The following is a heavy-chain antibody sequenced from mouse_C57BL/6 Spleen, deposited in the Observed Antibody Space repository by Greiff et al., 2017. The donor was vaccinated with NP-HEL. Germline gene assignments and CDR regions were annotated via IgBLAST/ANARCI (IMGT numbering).Heavy chain of an antibody. CDR2: ISNGGGST. J-gene: IGHJ1*03. Sequence: EVKLVESGGGLVQPGGSLKLSCAASGFTFSDYYMYWVRQTPEKRLEWVAYISNGGGSTYYPDTVKGRFTISRDNAKNTLYLQMSRLKSEDTAMYYCARLSLYYYGSSYGYFDVWGTGTTVTVSS. V-gene: IGHV5-12*01. CDR3: ARLSLYYYGSSYGYFDV. D-gene: IGHD1-1*01. CDR1: GFTFSDYY.